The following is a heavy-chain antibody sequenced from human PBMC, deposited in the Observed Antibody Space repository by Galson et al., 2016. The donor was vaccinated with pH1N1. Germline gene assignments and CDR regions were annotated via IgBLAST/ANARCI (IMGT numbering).Heavy chain of an antibody. CDR3: ARQGDFVWFDS. Sequence: SETLSLTCTVSGGSISNSSYYWGWIRQPPGKGLVWIGSIYYTGGTYYNPSLKIRVIISVDTAQNQFSLKLTSVTAADTAVYYCARQGDFVWFDSWGQGTLVTVSS. J-gene: IGHJ5*01. D-gene: IGHD2-21*02. CDR1: GGSISNSSYY. CDR2: IYYTGGT. V-gene: IGHV4-39*01.